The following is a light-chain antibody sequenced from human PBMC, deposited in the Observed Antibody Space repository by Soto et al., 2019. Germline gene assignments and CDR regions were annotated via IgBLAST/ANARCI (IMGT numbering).Light chain of an antibody. CDR2: AKS. V-gene: IGKV1-5*03. CDR1: QSISIL. CDR3: QHYIHFSST. J-gene: IGKJ1*01. Sequence: DIHLTQSPSTLSASVGDRVTITCRASQSISILLAWYQQKPGKAPNILIYAKSTLVTGVSSRFSGSVSGTEFPLTISSLQPDDSATYSFQHYIHFSSTFGQGTNVEIK.